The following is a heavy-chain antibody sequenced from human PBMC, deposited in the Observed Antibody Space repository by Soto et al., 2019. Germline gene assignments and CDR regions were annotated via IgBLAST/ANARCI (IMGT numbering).Heavy chain of an antibody. Sequence: GASVKVSCKASGGTFSSYTISWVRQAPGQGLEWMGRIIPILGIANYAQKFQGRVTITADKSTSTAYMELSSLRSEDTAVYYCARGYYDFWSGTQNWFDPWGQGTLVTVS. D-gene: IGHD3-3*01. V-gene: IGHV1-69*02. J-gene: IGHJ5*02. CDR1: GGTFSSYT. CDR3: ARGYYDFWSGTQNWFDP. CDR2: IIPILGIA.